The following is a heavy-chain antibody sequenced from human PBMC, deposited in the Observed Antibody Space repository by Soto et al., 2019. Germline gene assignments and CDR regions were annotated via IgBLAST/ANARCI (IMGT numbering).Heavy chain of an antibody. J-gene: IGHJ6*02. Sequence: ASVKVSCKASGYTFTEYYMHWVLQSPLQGLEWMGRINPNTGDTNYAQKFQGRVTMTRDKSISTAYMEVSRLRSDDTAVYYCARDWYYYDSSGYSKPVYYYYYGMDVWGQGTTVTVS. CDR1: GYTFTEYY. D-gene: IGHD3-22*01. V-gene: IGHV1-2*06. CDR3: ARDWYYYDSSGYSKPVYYYYYGMDV. CDR2: INPNTGDT.